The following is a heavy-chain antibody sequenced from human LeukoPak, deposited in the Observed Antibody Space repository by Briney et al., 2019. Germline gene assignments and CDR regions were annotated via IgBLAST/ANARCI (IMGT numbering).Heavy chain of an antibody. Sequence: SETLSLTCTVSGGSISNYYWNWIRQPPGKGLEWVGHISYSGGTKYNPSLKSRLTISIDTSKNQFSLKLSSVTAADTAVYYCARNYASGNYFDFYYYNMDVWGQGTTVTVSS. V-gene: IGHV4-59*01. J-gene: IGHJ6*02. D-gene: IGHD3-10*01. CDR3: ARNYASGNYFDFYYYNMDV. CDR2: ISYSGGT. CDR1: GGSISNYY.